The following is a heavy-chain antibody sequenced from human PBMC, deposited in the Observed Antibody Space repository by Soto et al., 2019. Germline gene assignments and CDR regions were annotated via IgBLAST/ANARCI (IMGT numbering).Heavy chain of an antibody. D-gene: IGHD3-16*02. CDR1: GGSVSNSDYY. J-gene: IGHJ6*02. V-gene: IGHV4-61*08. CDR3: ARDVIRMESTNTYHYYGMDV. Sequence: SETLSLTCTVSGGSVSNSDYYWSWIRQPPGKGLEWIGNVYYTGNTKYNPSLKSRVTISVDTSKNQFSLKLTSVTAADTADYHCARDVIRMESTNTYHYYGMDVWGQGTTVTVSS. CDR2: VYYTGNT.